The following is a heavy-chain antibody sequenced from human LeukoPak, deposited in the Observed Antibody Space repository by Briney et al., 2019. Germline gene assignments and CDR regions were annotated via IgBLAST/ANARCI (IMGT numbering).Heavy chain of an antibody. CDR2: INGDGSAT. CDR1: GFTFSSCW. J-gene: IGHJ3*02. Sequence: GGSLRLSCAASGFTFSSCWMNWVRQVPGKELVWVSRINGDGSATNYADSVRGRFTISRDNAKNTLYLQMNSLRADDSAVYYCASLVGGYYPPVEAFDNWGQGTMVTVSS. CDR3: ASLVGGYYPPVEAFDN. D-gene: IGHD3-3*01. V-gene: IGHV3-74*01.